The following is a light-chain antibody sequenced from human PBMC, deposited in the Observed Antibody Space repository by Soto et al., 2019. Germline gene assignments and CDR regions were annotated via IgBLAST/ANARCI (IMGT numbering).Light chain of an antibody. J-gene: IGLJ3*02. CDR2: EDN. CDR3: QSYGATNQV. V-gene: IGLV6-57*01. CDR1: SGSIASNY. Sequence: NFLLTQPHSVSESPGKTVIISCTRSSGSIASNYVQWYQQRPGSSPPTVIYEDNPRTSGVPDRFSGSIDSSSNSAPLTISGLETEDEADYYCQSYGATNQVFGGGTKVTVL.